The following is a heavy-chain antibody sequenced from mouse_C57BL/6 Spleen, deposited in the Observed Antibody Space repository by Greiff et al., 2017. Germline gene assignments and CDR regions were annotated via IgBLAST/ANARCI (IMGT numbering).Heavy chain of an antibody. CDR1: GFNIKDYY. CDR2: IDPEDGET. CDR3: ASYGNYVDY. V-gene: IGHV14-2*01. D-gene: IGHD2-1*01. Sequence: EVQLQQSGAELVKPGASVKLSCTASGFNIKDYYMHWVKQRTEQGLEWIGRIDPEDGETKYAPKFPGKATITADTSSNTAYLQLSSLTSEDTAVYYCASYGNYVDYWGQGTTLTVSS. J-gene: IGHJ2*01.